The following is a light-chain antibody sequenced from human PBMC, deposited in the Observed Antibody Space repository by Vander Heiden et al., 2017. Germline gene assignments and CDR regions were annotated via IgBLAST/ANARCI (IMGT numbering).Light chain of an antibody. J-gene: IGLJ2*01. CDR3: QSYDNSLKSVV. Sequence: QSVLTQPPSASVAPAQRVPISCTGRSSNIGAGLGITWYRNLPGTAPKRLIYGNYKRPSGVPERVSGSKSGTSASLAVTGLQAEDEADYYCQSYDNSLKSVVFGGGTKLTVL. CDR1: SSNIGAGLG. CDR2: GNY. V-gene: IGLV1-40*01.